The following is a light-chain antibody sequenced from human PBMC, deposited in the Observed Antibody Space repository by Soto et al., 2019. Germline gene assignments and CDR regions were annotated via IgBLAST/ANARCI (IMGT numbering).Light chain of an antibody. V-gene: IGKV1-9*01. Sequence: DIQLTQSPSFLSASVGDRITITCRASQGVRGHLAWYQQKPGKAPKLLISATSSLQSGVPSRFSGSESGTEFTLTISCLQPEDFVTYYCLQLDDYPLTFGGGTKVEIK. J-gene: IGKJ4*01. CDR1: QGVRGH. CDR3: LQLDDYPLT. CDR2: ATS.